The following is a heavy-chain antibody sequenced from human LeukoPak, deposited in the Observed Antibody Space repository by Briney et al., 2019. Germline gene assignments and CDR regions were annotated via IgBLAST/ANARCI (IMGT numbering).Heavy chain of an antibody. CDR2: ISWYSGSI. CDR1: GFTFDDYA. CDR3: AKGLYYDILTGRVFDY. V-gene: IGHV3-9*01. Sequence: GGSLRLSCAASGFTFDDYAMHWVRQAPGKGLEWVSGISWYSGSIGYADSVKGRFTISRDNAKNSLYLQMNSLRAEDTALYYCAKGLYYDILTGRVFDYWGQGTLVTVSS. D-gene: IGHD3-9*01. J-gene: IGHJ4*02.